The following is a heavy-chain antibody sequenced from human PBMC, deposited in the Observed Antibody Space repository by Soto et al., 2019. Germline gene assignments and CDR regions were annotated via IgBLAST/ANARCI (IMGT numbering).Heavy chain of an antibody. CDR1: GFTFSSYV. D-gene: IGHD2-15*01. J-gene: IGHJ4*02. V-gene: IGHV3-23*01. Sequence: EVQLLDSGGGSVQPGGSLRLSCAASGFTFSSYVMRWVRQAPGKGLEWVSSISGSGGNTYYLDSVKGRFTVTRDNSKNTLYLQMNSLRAEDTAVYFCARGYCSGATCYHSDYSGQGTLFTVSS. CDR2: ISGSGGNT. CDR3: ARGYCSGATCYHSDY.